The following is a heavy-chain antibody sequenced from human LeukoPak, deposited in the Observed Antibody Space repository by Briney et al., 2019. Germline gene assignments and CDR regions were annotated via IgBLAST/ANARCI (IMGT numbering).Heavy chain of an antibody. Sequence: ASVKVSCKASGYTFTSYYMHWVRQAPGQGLEWMGIINPSGGSTSYAQKLQGRVTMTRDMSTSTVYMELSSLRSEDTAVYYCARERAATKRSAEYFQHWGQGTLVTVSS. D-gene: IGHD2-15*01. V-gene: IGHV1-46*01. CDR1: GYTFTSYY. J-gene: IGHJ1*01. CDR2: INPSGGST. CDR3: ARERAATKRSAEYFQH.